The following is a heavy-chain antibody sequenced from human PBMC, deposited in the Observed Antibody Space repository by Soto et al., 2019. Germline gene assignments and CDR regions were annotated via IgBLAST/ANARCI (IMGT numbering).Heavy chain of an antibody. CDR1: GGSISRGGYY. D-gene: IGHD5-12*01. J-gene: IGHJ4*02. Sequence: SETLSLTCAVSGGSISRGGYYWSWIRQPPGKGLEWIGEIKDGGSTNYSPSLRGRATISSDTSNNQFSLKLNSVTAADTAVYYCARGQEGIVATHWDQGALVTVSS. V-gene: IGHV4-34*01. CDR2: IKDGGST. CDR3: ARGQEGIVATH.